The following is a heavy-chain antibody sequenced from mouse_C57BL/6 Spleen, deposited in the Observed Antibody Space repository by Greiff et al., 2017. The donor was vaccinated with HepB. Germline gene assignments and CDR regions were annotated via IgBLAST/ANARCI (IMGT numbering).Heavy chain of an antibody. J-gene: IGHJ3*01. CDR2: ISSGGDYI. Sequence: EVMLVESGEGLVKPGGSLKLSCAASGFTFSSYAMSWVRQTPEKRLEWVAYISSGGDYIYYADTVKGRFTISRDNARNTLYLQMSILKSEDTAMYYCTRDGGGVPFAYWGQGTLVTVSA. CDR3: TRDGGGVPFAY. V-gene: IGHV5-9-1*02. CDR1: GFTFSSYA. D-gene: IGHD2-3*01.